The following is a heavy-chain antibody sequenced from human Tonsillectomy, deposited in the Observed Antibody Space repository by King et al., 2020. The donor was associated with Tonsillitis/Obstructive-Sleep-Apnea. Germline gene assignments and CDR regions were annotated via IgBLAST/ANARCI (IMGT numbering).Heavy chain of an antibody. CDR1: GFTFSSYA. CDR2: ISGGGGRI. V-gene: IGHV3-23*04. CDR3: ARSGTMSDDAMDV. Sequence: VQLVESGGGLVQPGGSLRLSCAASGFTFSSYAMTWVRQAPGKGLEWVSSISGGGGRIYYADSVKGRFTISRDNSKNTLYLQMNSLRAEDTAVYYCARSGTMSDDAMDVWGQGTTVTVSS. D-gene: IGHD1-1*01. J-gene: IGHJ6*02.